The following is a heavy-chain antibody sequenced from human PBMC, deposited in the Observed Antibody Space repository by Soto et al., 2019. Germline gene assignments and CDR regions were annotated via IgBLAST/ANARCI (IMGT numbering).Heavy chain of an antibody. J-gene: IGHJ6*02. Sequence: GSLRLSCAASGFTFSSYWMHWVRQAPGKGLVWVSRINSDGSSTSYADSVKGRFTISRDNAKNTLYLQMNSLRAEDTAVYYCARDLEQWPLQGYYYGMDVWGQGTTVTVSS. CDR3: ARDLEQWPLQGYYYGMDV. CDR1: GFTFSSYW. CDR2: INSDGSST. D-gene: IGHD6-19*01. V-gene: IGHV3-74*01.